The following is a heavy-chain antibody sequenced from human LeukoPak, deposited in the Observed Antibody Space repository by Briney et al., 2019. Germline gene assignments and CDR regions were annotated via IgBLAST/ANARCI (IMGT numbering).Heavy chain of an antibody. D-gene: IGHD3-10*02. V-gene: IGHV6-1*01. CDR2: TYYRSKLYN. CDR1: GDSVSSNSAA. Sequence: SQTLSLTCAISGDSVSSNSAAWNWIRQSPSRDLKGLGKTYYRSKLYNDYEGCVKSRITINTDTSNKKLSLQLTSLTPEDTAVYYCAYVRGGMWFDRWGQGTLVTVSS. CDR3: AYVRGGMWFDR. J-gene: IGHJ5*02.